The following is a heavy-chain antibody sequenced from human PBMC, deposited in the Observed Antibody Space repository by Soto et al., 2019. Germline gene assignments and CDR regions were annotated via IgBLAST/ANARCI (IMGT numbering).Heavy chain of an antibody. CDR3: AKDRGDYYGSGSSSPHYFEY. CDR1: GFTFSSYA. J-gene: IGHJ4*02. CDR2: ISGSGGST. V-gene: IGHV3-23*01. D-gene: IGHD3-10*01. Sequence: PGGSLRLSCAASGFTFSSYAMSWVRQAPGKGLEWVSAISGSGGSTYYADSVKGRFTISRDNSKNTLYLQMNSLRAEDTAVYYCAKDRGDYYGSGSSSPHYFEYWGQGTLVTVSS.